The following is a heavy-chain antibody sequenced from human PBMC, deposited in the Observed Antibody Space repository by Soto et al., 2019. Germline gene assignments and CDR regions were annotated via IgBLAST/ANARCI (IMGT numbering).Heavy chain of an antibody. CDR3: ARDEGGYDILTGYYNAHHFDY. J-gene: IGHJ4*02. CDR1: GYTFTHFY. V-gene: IGHV1-18*01. D-gene: IGHD3-9*01. Sequence: QVHLEQSGAEVKKPGDSVKVSCKASGYTFTHFYITWVRQAPGQGLEWMGAISPHNVNTNLAPKFHGRVTLTTDTSTNTAYMDLRSLTSDDTAVYYCARDEGGYDILTGYYNAHHFDYWGQGVLVTVSS. CDR2: ISPHNVNT.